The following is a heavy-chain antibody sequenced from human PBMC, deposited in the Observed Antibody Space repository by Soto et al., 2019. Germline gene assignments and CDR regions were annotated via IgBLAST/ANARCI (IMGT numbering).Heavy chain of an antibody. CDR1: GGSISSGDYY. D-gene: IGHD3-22*01. V-gene: IGHV4-30-4*01. CDR3: GRATYYYDSSGYYYRPLFPFFDY. J-gene: IGHJ4*02. Sequence: PSETLSLTCTVSGGSISSGDYYWSWIRQPPGKGLEWIGYIYYSGSTYYNPSLKSRVTISVDTSKNQFSLKLSSVTAADTAVYYCGRATYYYDSSGYYYRPLFPFFDYWGQGTLVTVSS. CDR2: IYYSGST.